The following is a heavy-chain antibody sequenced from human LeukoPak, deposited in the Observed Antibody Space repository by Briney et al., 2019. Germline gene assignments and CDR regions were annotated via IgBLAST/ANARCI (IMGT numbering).Heavy chain of an antibody. J-gene: IGHJ5*02. CDR1: GFTFDDYG. V-gene: IGHV3-21*01. Sequence: GGSLRLSCAASGFTFDDYGMNWVRQAPGKGLEWVSSISSSSSYIYYADSVKGRFTISRDNAKNSLYLQMNSLRAEDTAVYYCARAVSSLSSSWYGVNNWFDPWGQGTLVTVSS. CDR2: ISSSSSYI. CDR3: ARAVSSLSSSWYGVNNWFDP. D-gene: IGHD6-13*01.